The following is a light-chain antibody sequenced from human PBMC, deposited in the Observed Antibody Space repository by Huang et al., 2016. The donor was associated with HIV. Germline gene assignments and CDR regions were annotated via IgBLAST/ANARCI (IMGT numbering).Light chain of an antibody. CDR2: GAS. Sequence: EIVMTQSPVTLSVSPGERATLSCRASQSVSSNLAWYQQKPGQAPRLLIYGASTRATGVPARFRGSGSGTEFTLTISSLQSEDFALYYCQQYNNWPPITFGQGTRLEMK. CDR3: QQYNNWPPIT. V-gene: IGKV3-15*01. J-gene: IGKJ5*01. CDR1: QSVSSN.